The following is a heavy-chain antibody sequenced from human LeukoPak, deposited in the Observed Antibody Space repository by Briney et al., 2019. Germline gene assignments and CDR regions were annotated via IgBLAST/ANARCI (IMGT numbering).Heavy chain of an antibody. J-gene: IGHJ4*02. CDR3: VNYYDSSDYQQPNHFDY. CDR1: GASISSSNW. V-gene: IGHV4-4*02. Sequence: SETLSLTCAVSGASISSSNWWSWVRQPPGKGLEWVGEIYHSGSTNYDPSLKSRFTISVDTSKNQFSLKLSSVTAADTAVYYCVNYYDSSDYQQPNHFDYWGQGTLVTVSS. CDR2: IYHSGST. D-gene: IGHD3-22*01.